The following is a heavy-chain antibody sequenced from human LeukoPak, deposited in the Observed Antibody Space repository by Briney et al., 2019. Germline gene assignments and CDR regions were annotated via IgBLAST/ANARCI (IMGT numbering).Heavy chain of an antibody. CDR3: AREWLHPRGSVDSDI. J-gene: IGHJ3*02. D-gene: IGHD5-24*01. CDR1: GYTFTSYG. Sequence: SSVTVSCKASGYTFTSYGISWVRQPPGQGLDWLGWTSWYNGNKKYEQKLQGRVTMTTDTYTSTGYMKLRSLRSDDAAGYYCAREWLHPRGSVDSDIWGQGTMVTVSS. V-gene: IGHV1-18*01. CDR2: TSWYNGNK.